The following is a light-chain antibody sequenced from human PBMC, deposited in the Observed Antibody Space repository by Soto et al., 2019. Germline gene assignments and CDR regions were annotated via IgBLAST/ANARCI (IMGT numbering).Light chain of an antibody. CDR1: SSDVGGYNY. J-gene: IGLJ1*01. Sequence: QSVLNQPASVSGSTGQSITISCTGTSSDVGGYNYVSWYQQHPGKAPQLMIYEVSKRPSGVSYRCSGSKSGNTASLTISGLQAEDEADYYFSSQTSSNTRVFGTGTKGTVL. CDR3: SSQTSSNTRV. CDR2: EVS. V-gene: IGLV2-14*01.